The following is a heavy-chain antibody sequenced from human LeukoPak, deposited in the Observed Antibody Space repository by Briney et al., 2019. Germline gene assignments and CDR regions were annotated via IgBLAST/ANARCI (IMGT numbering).Heavy chain of an antibody. CDR3: ARGGAVAGNNYFDY. CDR1: GLTFSNFK. J-gene: IGHJ4*02. D-gene: IGHD6-19*01. CDR2: ISDSGRTT. Sequence: GGSLRLSCVVSGLTFSNFKMNWVRQAPGKGLEWVSYISDSGRTTFYADSVKGGFTISRDNAKNSLYLQMNSLRAEDTAVYYCARGGAVAGNNYFDYWGQGTLVTVSS. V-gene: IGHV3-48*03.